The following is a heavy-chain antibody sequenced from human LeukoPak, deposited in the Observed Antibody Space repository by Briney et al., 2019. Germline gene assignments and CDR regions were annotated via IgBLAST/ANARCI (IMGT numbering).Heavy chain of an antibody. CDR2: IKGGGGDP. D-gene: IGHD2-21*02. J-gene: IGHJ4*02. CDR1: GFTLSTYA. Sequence: PGGSLRLSCAASGFTLSTYAMGWVRQAPGKGLEWVSSIKGGGGDPFYADSVKGRFTISRDNSKNTLFLQLNSLRAEDSAVYYCARGGHDFNPFYWWGQGTLVTVSS. CDR3: ARGGHDFNPFYW. V-gene: IGHV3-23*01.